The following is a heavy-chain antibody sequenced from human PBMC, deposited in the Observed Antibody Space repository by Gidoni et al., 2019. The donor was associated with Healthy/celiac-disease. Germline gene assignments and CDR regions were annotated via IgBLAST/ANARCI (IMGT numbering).Heavy chain of an antibody. V-gene: IGHV5-51*01. CDR3: ARHSHYGDYGNAFDI. CDR1: GYSLTSYW. Sequence: EVQLVQSGAEVKKAGESLKISCKGSGYSLTSYWIGWVRQMPGKGLERMGIIYPGDSDTRYSPSFQGQVTISADKSISTAYLQWSSLKASDTAMYYCARHSHYGDYGNAFDIWGQGTMVTVSS. D-gene: IGHD4-17*01. CDR2: IYPGDSDT. J-gene: IGHJ3*02.